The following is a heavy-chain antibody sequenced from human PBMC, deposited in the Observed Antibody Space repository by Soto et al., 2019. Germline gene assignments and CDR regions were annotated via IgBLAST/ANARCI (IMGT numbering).Heavy chain of an antibody. J-gene: IGHJ5*02. D-gene: IGHD7-27*01. V-gene: IGHV1-18*01. Sequence: QVQLVQSGAEVKKPGASVKVSCKASGHTFAKYGITWVRQAPGQGFEWMGWISAYNGNTKYAQKFQGRVTMTTDTSTTIAYMELRSLISDDTAVYYCERSGGGNYWGNWFDPWGQGTLVTVSS. CDR3: ERSGGGNYWGNWFDP. CDR1: GHTFAKYG. CDR2: ISAYNGNT.